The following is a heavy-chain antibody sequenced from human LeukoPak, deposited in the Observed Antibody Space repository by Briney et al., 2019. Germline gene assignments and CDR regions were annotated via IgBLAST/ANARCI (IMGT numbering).Heavy chain of an antibody. CDR3: GRESFGGHCSRTGCFQYTWVDP. D-gene: IGHD2-2*01. J-gene: IGHJ5*02. V-gene: IGHV4-59*01. CDR1: GGSIGRFH. Sequence: SETLSLTCTVSGGSIGRFHWSWIRQPPGKGLEWIGNIHNSGSTNYNPSLRSRVTISVDTAKNQFSLRLKSVTAADTAVYFCGRESFGGHCSRTGCFQYTWVDPWGQGSLVTVSS. CDR2: IHNSGST.